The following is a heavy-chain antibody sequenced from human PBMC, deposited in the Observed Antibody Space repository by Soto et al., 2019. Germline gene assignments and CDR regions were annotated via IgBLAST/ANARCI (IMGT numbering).Heavy chain of an antibody. Sequence: SVKVSCKASGGTFSSYAISWVRQAPGQGLEWMGGIIPIFGTANYAQKFQGRVTITADESTSTAYMELSSLRSEDTAVYYCARKRIAVAGSDYYYGMDVWGQGTTVTVSS. CDR1: GGTFSSYA. CDR2: IIPIFGTA. J-gene: IGHJ6*02. CDR3: ARKRIAVAGSDYYYGMDV. V-gene: IGHV1-69*13. D-gene: IGHD6-19*01.